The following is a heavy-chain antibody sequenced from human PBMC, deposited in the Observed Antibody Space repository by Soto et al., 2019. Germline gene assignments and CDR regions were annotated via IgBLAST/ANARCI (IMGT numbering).Heavy chain of an antibody. J-gene: IGHJ6*02. Sequence: ESGGGLVQPGGSLRLSCAASGFTFSSYDMSWVRQAPGKGLEWVSAVSGSGGSTYYADSVKGRFTISRDNSKNTLYLQMNSLRAEDTAVYFCAKDRRGVMDVWGQGTTVTVSS. D-gene: IGHD3-10*01. V-gene: IGHV3-23*01. CDR1: GFTFSSYD. CDR3: AKDRRGVMDV. CDR2: VSGSGGST.